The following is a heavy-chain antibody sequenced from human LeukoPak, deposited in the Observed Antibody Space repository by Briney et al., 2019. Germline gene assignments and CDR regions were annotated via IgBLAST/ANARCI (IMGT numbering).Heavy chain of an antibody. CDR2: ISSSGTTK. CDR1: GFTFINYE. J-gene: IGHJ4*02. V-gene: IGHV3-48*03. CDR3: AKNTHAYAEIFDY. Sequence: GGSLRLSCAASGFTFINYEMNWVRQAPGKGLEWVSFISSSGTTKYYADSVKGRFTISRDNAKNSLYLQMNSLRAEDTAVYYCAKNTHAYAEIFDYWGQGTLVTVSS. D-gene: IGHD2-2*01.